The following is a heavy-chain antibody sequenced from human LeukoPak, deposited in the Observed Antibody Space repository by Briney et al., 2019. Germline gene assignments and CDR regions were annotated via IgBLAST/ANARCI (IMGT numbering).Heavy chain of an antibody. D-gene: IGHD6-19*01. V-gene: IGHV3-30*18. J-gene: IGHJ6*02. CDR1: GFTFGSYG. CDR2: ISYDGSNK. Sequence: GGSLRLSCAASGFTFGSYGMHWVRQAPGKGLEWVAVISYDGSNKYYADSVKGRFTISRDNSKNTLYLQMNSLRAEDTAVYYCAKDSGTYSSGWYYYGMDVWGQGTTVTVSS. CDR3: AKDSGTYSSGWYYYGMDV.